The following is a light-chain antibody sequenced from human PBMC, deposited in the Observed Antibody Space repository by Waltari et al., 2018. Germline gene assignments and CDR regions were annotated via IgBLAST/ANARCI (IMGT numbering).Light chain of an antibody. Sequence: DIPMSQSPSSLSASVRDRVTISCRASQSIATYLNWYQQRPGKAPKLLIYGASSLQSGVPSRFSGSGSGTEFTLSITSLEPEDFATYYCQQSYSVPPTFGQGTKVEI. CDR3: QQSYSVPPT. V-gene: IGKV1-39*01. CDR1: QSIATY. J-gene: IGKJ1*01. CDR2: GAS.